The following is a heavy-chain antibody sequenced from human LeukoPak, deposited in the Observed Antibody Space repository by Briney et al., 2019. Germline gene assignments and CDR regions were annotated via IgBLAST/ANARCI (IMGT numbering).Heavy chain of an antibody. CDR1: GYTFTYRY. J-gene: IGHJ4*02. D-gene: IGHD4-23*01. CDR3: ASSPRGVTVALLGY. CDR2: ITPFNGNT. Sequence: ASVKVSCKASGYTFTYRYLHWVRQAPGQALEWMGWITPFNGNTNYAQKFQDRVTITRDRSMSTAYMELSSLRSEDTAMYYCASSPRGVTVALLGYWGQGTLVTVSS. V-gene: IGHV1-45*02.